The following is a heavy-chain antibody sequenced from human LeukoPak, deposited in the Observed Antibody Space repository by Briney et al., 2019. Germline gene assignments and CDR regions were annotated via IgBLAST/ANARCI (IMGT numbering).Heavy chain of an antibody. CDR3: ARFPGPHYYDSSGYYFPH. J-gene: IGHJ1*01. D-gene: IGHD3-22*01. V-gene: IGHV1-69*01. Sequence: ASVRVSCKASRGIFNSYAISWVRQAPGQGLEWMGGIIPIFGTANYAQKFQGRVTITADESTSTAYMELSSLRSEDTAVYYCARFPGPHYYDSSGYYFPHWGQGTLVTVSS. CDR1: RGIFNSYA. CDR2: IIPIFGTA.